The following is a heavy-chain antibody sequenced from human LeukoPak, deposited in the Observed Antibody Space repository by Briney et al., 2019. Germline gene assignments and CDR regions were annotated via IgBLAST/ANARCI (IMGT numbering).Heavy chain of an antibody. CDR1: GGTFSSYA. V-gene: IGHV1-69*01. Sequence: SVKVSCKASGGTFSSYAISWVRQAPGQGLEWMGGIIPIFGTANYAQKFQGRVTITADESTSTAYMELSSLRSEDTAVYYCARDETMEQWPYGMGVWGQGTTVTVSS. D-gene: IGHD6-19*01. CDR2: IIPIFGTA. CDR3: ARDETMEQWPYGMGV. J-gene: IGHJ6*02.